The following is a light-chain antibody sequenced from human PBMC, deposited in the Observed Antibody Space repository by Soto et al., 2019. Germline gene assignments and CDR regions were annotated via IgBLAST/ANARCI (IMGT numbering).Light chain of an antibody. CDR1: HSVSSS. CDR3: QQYKDWTPVYT. V-gene: IGKV3D-15*01. J-gene: IGKJ2*01. Sequence: EIVMTQSPATLSVSPGERATLSCRASHSVSSSLAWYQQKPGQAPRLLIYDASTRATGIPARFTGSGSGTEFTLTISSLQSEDFAVYFCQQYKDWTPVYTFVQGTKLDIK. CDR2: DAS.